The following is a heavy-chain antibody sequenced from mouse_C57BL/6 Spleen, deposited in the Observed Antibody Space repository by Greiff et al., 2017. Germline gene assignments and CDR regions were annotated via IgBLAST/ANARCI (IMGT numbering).Heavy chain of an antibody. CDR1: GYTFTDHT. D-gene: IGHD2-5*01. J-gene: IGHJ4*01. Sequence: QVQLQQSDAELVKPGASVKISCKVSGYTFTDHTIHWMKQRPEQGLAWIGYISPRDGSTKYNETFKGKATLTADKSSSTAYMQLNSLTSEDSAVXFCASSNPIWYAMDYWGQGTSVTVSS. V-gene: IGHV1-78*01. CDR3: ASSNPIWYAMDY. CDR2: ISPRDGST.